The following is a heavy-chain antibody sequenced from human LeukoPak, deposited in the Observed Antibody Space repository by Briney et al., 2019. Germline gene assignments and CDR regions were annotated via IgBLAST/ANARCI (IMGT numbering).Heavy chain of an antibody. J-gene: IGHJ4*02. D-gene: IGHD3-10*01. Sequence: GGSLRLSCAASGFTFSSYAMSWVRQAPGKGLEWVSAISGSGGSTYYADSVRGRFTISRDNSKNTLYLQMNSLRAEDTAVYYCAKDPGMVRGHRAYWGQGTLVTVSS. CDR1: GFTFSSYA. V-gene: IGHV3-23*01. CDR3: AKDPGMVRGHRAY. CDR2: ISGSGGST.